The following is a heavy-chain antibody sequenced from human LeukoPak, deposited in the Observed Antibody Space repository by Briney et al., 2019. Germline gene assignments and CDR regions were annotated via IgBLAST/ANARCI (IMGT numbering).Heavy chain of an antibody. CDR2: ISSSSSTI. J-gene: IGHJ4*02. D-gene: IGHD2-2*01. Sequence: GGSLRLSCAASGFTFSSYSMNWVRQAPGKGLEWVSYISSSSSTIYYADSVKGRFTISRDNAKNSLYLQMNSLRAEDTAVYYCAKDVAAAISYYFDYWGQGTLVTVSS. V-gene: IGHV3-48*01. CDR3: AKDVAAAISYYFDY. CDR1: GFTFSSYS.